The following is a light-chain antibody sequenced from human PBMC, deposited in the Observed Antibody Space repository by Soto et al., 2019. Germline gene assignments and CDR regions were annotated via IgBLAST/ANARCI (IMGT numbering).Light chain of an antibody. J-gene: IGKJ1*01. CDR3: QQRSNWPWT. CDR1: QSVSSY. V-gene: IGKV3-11*01. CDR2: DAS. Sequence: EIVLTQSPATLSLSPGDRATLSCRASQSVSSYLAWYQQKPGQAPRLLIYDASNRATGIPARFSGSGSGTDFTLTISGLEPEDFAVYYCQQRSNWPWTFGQGTKV.